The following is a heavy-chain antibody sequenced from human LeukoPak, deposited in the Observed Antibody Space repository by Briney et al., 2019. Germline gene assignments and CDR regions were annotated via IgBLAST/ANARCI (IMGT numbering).Heavy chain of an antibody. CDR3: ASSIHDYGDY. CDR2: ISSSSSYI. Sequence: GGSLRLSCAASGFTFSSYRMSWVRQAPGKGLEWVSSISSSSSYIYYADSVKGRVTISRDNAKNSLYLQMNSLRAEDTAVYYCASSIHDYGDYWGQGTLVTVSS. V-gene: IGHV3-21*01. J-gene: IGHJ4*02. CDR1: GFTFSSYR.